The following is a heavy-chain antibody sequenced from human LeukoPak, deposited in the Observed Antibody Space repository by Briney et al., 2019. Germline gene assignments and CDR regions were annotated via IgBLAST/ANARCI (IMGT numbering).Heavy chain of an antibody. CDR3: ARGTGGSYYDADYYYGLDV. J-gene: IGHJ6*02. V-gene: IGHV3-30*04. Sequence: PGRSLRLSCAACGFTFNNYAMHWVRQAPGKGLEWVAIIAFDGINNFYTGSVKGRFTISRDNSKSTLYLQMNSLRPEDSAVYYCARGTGGSYYDADYYYGLDVWGQGTTVTVS. CDR2: IAFDGINN. CDR1: GFTFNNYA. D-gene: IGHD1-26*01.